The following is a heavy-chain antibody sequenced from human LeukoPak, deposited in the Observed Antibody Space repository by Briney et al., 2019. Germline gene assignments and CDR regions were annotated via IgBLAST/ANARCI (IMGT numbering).Heavy chain of an antibody. Sequence: ASVKVSCKVSGYTLTELSMHWVRQAPGKGPEWMGGFDPEDGETVYAQKFQGRVTMTEDTSTDTAYMELSSLRSEDTAVYYCATGKSGYDLDWFDPWGQGTLVTVSS. J-gene: IGHJ5*02. V-gene: IGHV1-24*01. CDR2: FDPEDGET. CDR3: ATGKSGYDLDWFDP. D-gene: IGHD5-12*01. CDR1: GYTLTELS.